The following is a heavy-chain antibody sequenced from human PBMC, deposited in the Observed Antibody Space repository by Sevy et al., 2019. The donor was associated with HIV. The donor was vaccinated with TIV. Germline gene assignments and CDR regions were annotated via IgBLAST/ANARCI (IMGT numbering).Heavy chain of an antibody. CDR1: GYSFTSHW. Sequence: GESLKISCEGSGYSFTSHWIGWVRHMPGKGLEWMGIIYPDDSETRYSPSFQGQVTFSAHKSISTAYLQWSSLKASDTAMYYCATSRSGYFDSSGYYIYWGQGTMVTVSS. CDR3: ATSRSGYFDSSGYYIY. V-gene: IGHV5-51*01. D-gene: IGHD3-22*01. CDR2: IYPDDSET. J-gene: IGHJ4*02.